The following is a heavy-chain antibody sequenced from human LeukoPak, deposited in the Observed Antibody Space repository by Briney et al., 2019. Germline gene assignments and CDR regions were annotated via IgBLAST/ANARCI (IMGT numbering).Heavy chain of an antibody. Sequence: GGSLRLSCTVSGFTFSSYWMSWVRQAPGKGLEWVANIKQDGSEKYYVDSVKGRFTISRDNAKNSLYLQMNSLRAEDTAVYYCAREVYYGSGSYSWYYYGMDVWGQGTTVTVSS. J-gene: IGHJ6*02. D-gene: IGHD3-10*01. CDR3: AREVYYGSGSYSWYYYGMDV. V-gene: IGHV3-7*01. CDR1: GFTFSSYW. CDR2: IKQDGSEK.